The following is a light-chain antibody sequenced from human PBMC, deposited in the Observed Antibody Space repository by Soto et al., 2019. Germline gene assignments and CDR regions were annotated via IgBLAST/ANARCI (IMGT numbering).Light chain of an antibody. Sequence: QSVLTQPPSASGTPGQRVTISCSGSRSDIGSNYVYWYQHLPGMAPKLLIYRNDQRPSGVPDRISGSKSGTSVSLAIIGLRSEDEAEYYCASWDDSLSVPIFGGGTKLTVL. V-gene: IGLV1-47*01. CDR1: RSDIGSNY. J-gene: IGLJ2*01. CDR3: ASWDDSLSVPI. CDR2: RND.